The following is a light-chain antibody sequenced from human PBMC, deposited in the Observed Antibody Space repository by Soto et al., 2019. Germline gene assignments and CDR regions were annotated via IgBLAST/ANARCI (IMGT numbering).Light chain of an antibody. CDR3: QQYGSSPIT. CDR2: DAS. Sequence: EIVFTQSPATLSLSPGERATLSCRASQSVSSYLAWYQQKPGQAPRLLIYDASSRATGIPDRFSGSGSGTDFTLTISRLEPEDFAVYYCQQYGSSPITFGQGTRLEIK. CDR1: QSVSSY. V-gene: IGKV3-20*01. J-gene: IGKJ5*01.